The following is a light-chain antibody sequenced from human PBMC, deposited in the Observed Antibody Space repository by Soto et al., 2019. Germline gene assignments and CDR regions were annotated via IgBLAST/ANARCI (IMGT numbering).Light chain of an antibody. CDR2: GAS. V-gene: IGKV1-5*01. CDR1: QSVGTW. Sequence: DIQMTQSPSTLSASVGGRVTITCRASQSVGTWVAWYQQKPGKAPKLLIYGASNLEGGVPSRFSGSGSGTEFTLTITTLQPDDFATYFCQHYRRNTWSFGPGTKVDI. J-gene: IGKJ1*01. CDR3: QHYRRNTWS.